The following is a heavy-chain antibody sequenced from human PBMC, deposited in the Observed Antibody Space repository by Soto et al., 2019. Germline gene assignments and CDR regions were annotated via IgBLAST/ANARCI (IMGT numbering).Heavy chain of an antibody. Sequence: GGSLSLSCAASGFTFSSYGMHWVRQAPGKGLEWVAVISYDGSNKYYADSVKGRFTISRDNSKNTLYLQMNSLRAEDTAVYYCAKEESVLRYFAQEVYYFDYWGQGTLVTVSS. J-gene: IGHJ4*02. D-gene: IGHD3-9*01. V-gene: IGHV3-30*18. CDR3: AKEESVLRYFAQEVYYFDY. CDR2: ISYDGSNK. CDR1: GFTFSSYG.